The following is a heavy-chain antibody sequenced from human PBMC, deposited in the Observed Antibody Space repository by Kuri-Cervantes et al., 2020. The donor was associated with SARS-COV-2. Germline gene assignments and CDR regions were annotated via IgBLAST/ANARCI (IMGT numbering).Heavy chain of an antibody. Sequence: GESLKISCAASGFTFSSYAMSWVRQAPGKGLEWVALISHDGKNKKCIASGKGRFTISRDNSQNTLYLHMKSLRSEDTAMYYCAKDRVGVQDFWGQGTLVTVSS. CDR2: ISHDGKNK. V-gene: IGHV3-30*18. J-gene: IGHJ4*02. CDR3: AKDRVGVQDF. D-gene: IGHD2-21*01. CDR1: GFTFSSYA.